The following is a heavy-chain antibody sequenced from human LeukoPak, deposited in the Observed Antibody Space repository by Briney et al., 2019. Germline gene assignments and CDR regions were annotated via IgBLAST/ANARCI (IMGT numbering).Heavy chain of an antibody. CDR1: GFTFSSYW. CDR3: ARASIAAAGYYFDY. J-gene: IGHJ4*02. V-gene: IGHV3-53*01. D-gene: IGHD6-13*01. CDR2: IYSGGST. Sequence: PGGSLRLSCAASGFTFSSYWMTWVRQAPGKGLEWVSVIYSGGSTYYADSVKGRFTFSRDNSKNTVYLQMNSLRAEDTAVYYCARASIAAAGYYFDYWGQGTLVTVSS.